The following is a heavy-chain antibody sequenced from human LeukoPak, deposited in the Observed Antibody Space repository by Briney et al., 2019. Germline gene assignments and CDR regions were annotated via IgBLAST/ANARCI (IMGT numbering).Heavy chain of an antibody. Sequence: ASVKVSCKASGYTFTGYYMHWVRQAPGQGLEWMGWINPNSGGTNYAQKFQGRVTMTRDTSISTAYMELSRLRSDDTAVYYCARMKAVGYYFDYWGQGTPVTVSS. J-gene: IGHJ4*02. V-gene: IGHV1-2*02. CDR2: INPNSGGT. D-gene: IGHD6-19*01. CDR3: ARMKAVGYYFDY. CDR1: GYTFTGYY.